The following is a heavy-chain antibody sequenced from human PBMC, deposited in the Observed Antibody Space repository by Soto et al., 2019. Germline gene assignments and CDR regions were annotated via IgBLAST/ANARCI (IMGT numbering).Heavy chain of an antibody. CDR3: ARGRLWSFDF. V-gene: IGHV3-48*02. Sequence: GSLRLSCVVSGFSFRIYSMNWVRQAPGKGLEWISYISSDSGTIYYADSLKGRFTISRDNGKNSLYLQMNSLTDEDTAVYYCARGRLWSFDFWGQGTLVTAPQ. CDR2: ISSDSGTI. D-gene: IGHD3-10*01. J-gene: IGHJ4*02. CDR1: GFSFRIYS.